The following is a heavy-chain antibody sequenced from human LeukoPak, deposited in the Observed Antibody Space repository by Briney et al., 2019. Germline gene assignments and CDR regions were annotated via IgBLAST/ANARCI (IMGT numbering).Heavy chain of an antibody. J-gene: IGHJ4*02. CDR3: AKDLYDILTGPFDY. V-gene: IGHV3-30*02. Sequence: GGSLRLSCAASGFTFSSYGMHWVRQAPGKGLEWVAFIRYDGSNKYYADSVKGRFTNSRDNSKNTLYLQMNSLRAEDTAVYYCAKDLYDILTGPFDYWGQGTLVTVSS. CDR1: GFTFSSYG. CDR2: IRYDGSNK. D-gene: IGHD3-9*01.